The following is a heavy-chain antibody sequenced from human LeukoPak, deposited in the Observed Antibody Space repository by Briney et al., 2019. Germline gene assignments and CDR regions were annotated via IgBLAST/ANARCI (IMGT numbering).Heavy chain of an antibody. J-gene: IGHJ3*02. CDR1: GFTVSNMY. Sequence: GGSLRLSCAASGFTVSNMYMTWVRQAPGKGLECVSLIYGDGRTSYADSVKGRCTISRDNSKNTLDLQVNSLRVEDTAVYYCARGLFLSGYLDAFDMWGQGTVVTVSS. D-gene: IGHD3-22*01. CDR2: IYGDGRT. CDR3: ARGLFLSGYLDAFDM. V-gene: IGHV3-53*01.